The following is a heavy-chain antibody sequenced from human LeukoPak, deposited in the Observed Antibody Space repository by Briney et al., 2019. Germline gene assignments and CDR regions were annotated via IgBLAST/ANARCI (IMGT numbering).Heavy chain of an antibody. V-gene: IGHV3-23*01. Sequence: GGSLRLSCLTSGFTLSTNAMSWVRQAPGKGLEWISGISGSGASTYYADPVKGRFTISRDDSRNTLYLQMNSLRGDDTAVYYCAKGTSSSSAPPFDYWGQGILVTVSS. CDR1: GFTLSTNA. CDR2: ISGSGAST. J-gene: IGHJ4*02. D-gene: IGHD6-13*01. CDR3: AKGTSSSSAPPFDY.